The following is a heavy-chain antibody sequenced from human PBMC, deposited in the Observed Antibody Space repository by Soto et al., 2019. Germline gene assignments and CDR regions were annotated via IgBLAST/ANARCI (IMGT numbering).Heavy chain of an antibody. CDR3: AREIAALNAIDY. CDR2: IWYDGSNK. CDR1: GFTFSSYG. J-gene: IGHJ4*02. V-gene: IGHV3-33*01. Sequence: GGSLRLSCAASGFTFSSYGMHWVRQAPGKGLEWVAVIWYDGSNKHYADSVKGRFTISRDNSKNTLYLQMNSLRAEDTAVYYCAREIAALNAIDYWGQGTLVTVSS. D-gene: IGHD6-6*01.